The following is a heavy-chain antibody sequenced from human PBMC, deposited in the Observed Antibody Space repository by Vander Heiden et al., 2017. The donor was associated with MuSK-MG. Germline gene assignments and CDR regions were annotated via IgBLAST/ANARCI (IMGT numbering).Heavy chain of an antibody. V-gene: IGHV3-23*04. CDR3: AFRQWDTNNWYAMEN. CDR2: ISGTGGTI. CDR1: GFTFSAYA. J-gene: IGHJ4*02. Sequence: EVQLVESGGGLVQPGGSLRLSCAASGFTFSAYAMIWVRQAPGKGLEWVSVISGTGGTIYYADAGKGRFTISRDNAKNTMFLQMNSLRGEDTAVYYCAFRQWDTNNWYAMENWGQGTLVPVS. D-gene: IGHD1-20*01.